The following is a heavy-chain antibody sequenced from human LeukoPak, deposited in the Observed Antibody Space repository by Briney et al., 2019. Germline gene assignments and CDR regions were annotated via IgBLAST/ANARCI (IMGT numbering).Heavy chain of an antibody. CDR3: ARGRPKHTYYMDV. V-gene: IGHV1-46*01. CDR1: GYSFTSHY. J-gene: IGHJ6*03. CDR2: INPSGSST. D-gene: IGHD6-6*01. Sequence: RASVKVSCKASGYSFTSHYMHWVRQAPGQGLEWMGLINPSGSSTLYAQKFQGRVTMTRDMSTTTDYMELRSLRSDDTAVYYCARGRPKHTYYMDVWGKGTTVTVSS.